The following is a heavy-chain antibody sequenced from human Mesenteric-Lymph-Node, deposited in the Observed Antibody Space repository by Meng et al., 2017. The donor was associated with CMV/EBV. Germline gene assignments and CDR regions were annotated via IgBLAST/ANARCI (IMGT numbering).Heavy chain of an antibody. CDR2: TYYRSKWHN. J-gene: IGHJ4*02. CDR1: WDSVSAGSPA. V-gene: IGHV6-1*01. CDR3: ARIVGAAFDY. D-gene: IGHD1-26*01. Sequence: ALSWDSVSAGSPAWNWIRQSPSRGLELLGRTYYRSKWHNDYAVSVKSRITINPDTSKNQFSLQLNSVTPEDTAVYYCARIVGAAFDYWGQGTLVTVSS.